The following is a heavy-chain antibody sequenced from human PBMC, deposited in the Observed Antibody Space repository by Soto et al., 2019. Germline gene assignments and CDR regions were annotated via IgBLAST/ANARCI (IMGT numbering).Heavy chain of an antibody. Sequence: SGGSLRLSCAAAGFTFSSYAMGWVRQAPGKGLEWVSAMSGSGGSTYYADSVKGRFTISRDNSKNTLYLQMNSLRAEDTAVYYCAKDWYGMVSYFDYWGQGTLVTVSS. J-gene: IGHJ4*02. V-gene: IGHV3-23*01. CDR1: GFTFSSYA. CDR2: MSGSGGST. CDR3: AKDWYGMVSYFDY. D-gene: IGHD3-10*01.